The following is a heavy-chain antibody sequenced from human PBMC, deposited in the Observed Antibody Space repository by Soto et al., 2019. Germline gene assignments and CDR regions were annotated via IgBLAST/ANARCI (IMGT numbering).Heavy chain of an antibody. V-gene: IGHV1-8*01. Sequence: QVQLVQSGAEVKKPGASVKVSCKTSGYTFTRYDINWVRQATGQGLEWMGWMNPKSGYTGSAQRFQGRITMTRDTSRSTAYMELGSLRSEDTAMYYCARTVGDLDYWGQGTLVTVSS. J-gene: IGHJ4*01. CDR1: GYTFTRYD. CDR3: ARTVGDLDY. CDR2: MNPKSGYT. D-gene: IGHD4-17*01.